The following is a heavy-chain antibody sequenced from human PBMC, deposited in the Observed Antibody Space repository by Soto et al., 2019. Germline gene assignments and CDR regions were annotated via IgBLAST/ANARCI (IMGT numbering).Heavy chain of an antibody. J-gene: IGHJ4*02. CDR1: GFTFSSSA. V-gene: IGHV3-23*01. D-gene: IGHD2-21*01. CDR2: TSSSGVNT. Sequence: EVQLLESGGGLVQPGGSLTLSCTASGFTFSSSAMYWVRQAPGKGLEWVSSTSSSGVNTYYADSVKGRFTISRDNSKNTLYLQMNSLRAEDTAVYVCVKDKYSDWGQGTLVTVSS. CDR3: VKDKYSD.